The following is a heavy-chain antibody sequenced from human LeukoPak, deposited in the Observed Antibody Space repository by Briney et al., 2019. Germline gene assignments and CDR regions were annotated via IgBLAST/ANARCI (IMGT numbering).Heavy chain of an antibody. V-gene: IGHV1-2*02. CDR2: INPKIGGT. CDR3: AREIGSGSFLDN. J-gene: IGHJ4*02. D-gene: IGHD3-10*01. Sequence: ASVKVSCKASGYTFAGYYMHWVRQAPGQGLEWMGWINPKIGGTNHAQKFQGRVTMTRDTSISTAYMELSRLRSDDTAVYYCAREIGSGSFLDNWGQGTLVTVSS. CDR1: GYTFAGYY.